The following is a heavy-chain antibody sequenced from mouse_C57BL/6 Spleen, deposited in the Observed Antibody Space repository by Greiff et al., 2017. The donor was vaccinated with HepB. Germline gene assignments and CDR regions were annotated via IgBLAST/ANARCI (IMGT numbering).Heavy chain of an antibody. CDR3: ATDSSGY. D-gene: IGHD3-2*02. J-gene: IGHJ2*01. CDR1: GFTFSSYA. CDR2: ISDGGSYT. V-gene: IGHV5-4*01. Sequence: EVQWVESGGGLVKPGGSLKLSCAASGFTFSSYAMSWVRQTPDKRLEWVATISDGGSYTYYPDNVKGRFTISRDNAKNNLYLQMSHLKSEDTAMYYCATDSSGYWGQGTTLTVSS.